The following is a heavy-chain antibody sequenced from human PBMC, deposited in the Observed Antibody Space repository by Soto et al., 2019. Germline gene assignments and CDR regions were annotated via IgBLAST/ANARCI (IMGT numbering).Heavy chain of an antibody. CDR1: GGTFSSYA. CDR3: AGELSGSSGWSDY. Sequence: GASVKVSCKASGGTFSSYAISWVRQAPGQGLEWMGGIIPIFGTANYAQKFQGRVTITADESTSTADMELSSLRSEDTAVYYCAGELSGSSGWSDYWGPGTLVTVSS. CDR2: IIPIFGTA. V-gene: IGHV1-69*13. D-gene: IGHD6-19*01. J-gene: IGHJ4*02.